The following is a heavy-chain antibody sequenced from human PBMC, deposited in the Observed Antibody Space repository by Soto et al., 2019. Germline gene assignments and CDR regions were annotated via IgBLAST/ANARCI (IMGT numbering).Heavy chain of an antibody. CDR2: ISDSGGST. CDR1: GLTFNSYA. J-gene: IGHJ4*02. D-gene: IGHD1-26*01. CDR3: AKDGSSGGDY. V-gene: IGHV3-23*01. Sequence: GGSLRLSCAASGLTFNSYAMSWVRQAPGKGLEWVAAISDSGGSTYYADSVKGRFTISRDNSKNTLYLQMISLRLEDTAVYYCAKDGSSGGDYWGQGTLVTVSS.